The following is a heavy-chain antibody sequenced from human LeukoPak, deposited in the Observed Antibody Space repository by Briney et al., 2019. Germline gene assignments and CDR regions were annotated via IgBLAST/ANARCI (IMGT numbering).Heavy chain of an antibody. CDR1: GYTFTSYD. J-gene: IGHJ5*02. CDR3: ARVDIVARGYWFDP. CDR2: MNPNSGNT. Sequence: ASVKVSCKASGYTFTSYDINWVRQATGQGLEWMGGMNPNSGNTGYAQKFQGRVTITRNTSISTAYMELSSLRSEDTAVYYCARVDIVARGYWFDPWGQGTLVTVSS. V-gene: IGHV1-8*03. D-gene: IGHD5-12*01.